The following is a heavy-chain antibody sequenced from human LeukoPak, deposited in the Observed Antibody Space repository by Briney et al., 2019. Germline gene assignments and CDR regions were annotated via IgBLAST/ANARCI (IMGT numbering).Heavy chain of an antibody. CDR1: GYSISSGHY. Sequence: SETPSHTSGVPGYSISSGHYWAWIGQPPGKELEWIRSIYHSGTTYYNPSLKRRVTISVDTSKNQFSLKLSSVTAADTAVYYCARGRGSGSYPHDYWGQGTLVTVSS. CDR3: ARGRGSGSYPHDY. J-gene: IGHJ4*02. D-gene: IGHD3-10*01. V-gene: IGHV4-38-2*01. CDR2: IYHSGTT.